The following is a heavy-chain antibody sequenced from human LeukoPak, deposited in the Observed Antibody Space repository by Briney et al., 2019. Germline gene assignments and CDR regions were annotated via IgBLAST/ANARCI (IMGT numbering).Heavy chain of an antibody. CDR2: ISNSGGST. CDR1: GFTFSTYW. V-gene: IGHV3-23*01. Sequence: GGSPRLSCAASGFTFSTYWMSWVRQAPGKRLEWVSGISNSGGSTYYADSVKGRFTISRDNSKNTLYLQMNSLRAEDTAVYYCARASSGGSCTTRYYGMDVWGQGTTVTVSS. CDR3: ARASSGGSCTTRYYGMDV. D-gene: IGHD2-15*01. J-gene: IGHJ6*02.